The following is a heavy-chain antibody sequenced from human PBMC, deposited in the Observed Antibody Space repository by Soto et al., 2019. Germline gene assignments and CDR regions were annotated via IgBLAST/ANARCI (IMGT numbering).Heavy chain of an antibody. CDR3: ARALIGSGSYYYYFDY. V-gene: IGHV1-69*06. CDR2: IIPIFGTA. Sequence: VASVKVSCKASGGTFSSYAISWVRQAPGQGLEWMGGIIPIFGTANYAQKFQGRVTITADKSTSTAYMELSSLRSEDTAVYYCARALIGSGSYYYYFDYWGQGTLVTVSS. J-gene: IGHJ4*02. D-gene: IGHD3-10*01. CDR1: GGTFSSYA.